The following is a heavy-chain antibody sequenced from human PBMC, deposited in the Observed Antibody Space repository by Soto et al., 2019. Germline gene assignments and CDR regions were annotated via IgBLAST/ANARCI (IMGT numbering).Heavy chain of an antibody. D-gene: IGHD6-19*01. CDR2: IVNSGTA. J-gene: IGHJ4*02. V-gene: IGHV4-31*03. Sequence: QVQLQESGPGLVKPSQTLSLTCTVSGGSIASSGNFWTWIRHHPGKGLEWLGYIVNSGTAYYTPSLKSRPSISIDTSKNHFSLSLTSLTAADTAVYFCARGDAGGWFLDSWGQGAQVIVSS. CDR1: GGSIASSGNF. CDR3: ARGDAGGWFLDS.